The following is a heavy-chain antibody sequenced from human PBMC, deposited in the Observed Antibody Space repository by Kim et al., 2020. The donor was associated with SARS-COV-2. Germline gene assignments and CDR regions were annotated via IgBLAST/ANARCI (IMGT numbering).Heavy chain of an antibody. V-gene: IGHV1-69*13. CDR3: ARALRLGGYNPPPYYYYGMDV. J-gene: IGHJ6*02. D-gene: IGHD5-12*01. CDR1: GGTFSSYA. CDR2: IIPIFGTA. Sequence: SVKVSCKASGGTFSSYAISWVRQAPGQGLEWMGGIIPIFGTANYAQKFQGRVTITADESTSTAYMELSSLRSEDTAVYYCARALRLGGYNPPPYYYYGMDVWGQGTTVTVSS.